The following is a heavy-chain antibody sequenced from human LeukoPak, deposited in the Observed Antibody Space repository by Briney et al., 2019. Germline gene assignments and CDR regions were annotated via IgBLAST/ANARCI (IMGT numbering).Heavy chain of an antibody. CDR3: ARDFAVAGPSGNDY. D-gene: IGHD6-19*01. V-gene: IGHV1-46*01. CDR2: INPSGGST. Sequence: ASVKVSCKASGYTFTSYYIHWVRQAPGQGLEWMGIINPSGGSTSYAQKFQGRVTMTTDTSTSTAYMELRSLRSDDTAVYYCARDFAVAGPSGNDYWGQGTLVTVSS. J-gene: IGHJ4*02. CDR1: GYTFTSYY.